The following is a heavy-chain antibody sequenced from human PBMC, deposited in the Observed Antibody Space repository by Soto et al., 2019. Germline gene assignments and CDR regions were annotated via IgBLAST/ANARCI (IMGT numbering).Heavy chain of an antibody. V-gene: IGHV3-30*03. CDR3: ARYSGKYQGPIDY. CDR2: ISYDGSNK. J-gene: IGHJ4*02. D-gene: IGHD1-26*01. CDR1: GFTFSHYG. Sequence: QVQLVESGGGVVQPGRSLRLSCAASGFTFSHYGIHWVRQAPGKGLEWLAVISYDGSNKHYADSVKGRFTVSRDNSKNTLYLPMNRLRAEDTAVYFCARYSGKYQGPIDYWGQGTLVTGSS.